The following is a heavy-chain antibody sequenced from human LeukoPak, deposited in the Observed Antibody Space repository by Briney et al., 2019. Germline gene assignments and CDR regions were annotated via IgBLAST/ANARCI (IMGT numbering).Heavy chain of an antibody. D-gene: IGHD6-19*01. CDR3: ARSGSSGARAHFQH. CDR1: GYTFTGYF. CDR2: INPNSGGT. Sequence: GASVKVSCKASGYTFTGYFMHWVRQAPGQGLEWMGWINPNSGGTNYAQKFQGRVTTTRDTSISTAYMELSRLRSDDTAVYYCARSGSSGARAHFQHWGQGTLVTVSS. J-gene: IGHJ1*01. V-gene: IGHV1-2*02.